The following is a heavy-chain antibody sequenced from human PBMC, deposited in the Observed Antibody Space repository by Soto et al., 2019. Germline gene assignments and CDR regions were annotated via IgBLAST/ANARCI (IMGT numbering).Heavy chain of an antibody. J-gene: IGHJ5*02. CDR1: GFTFSSYA. Sequence: GGSLRLSCAASGFTFSSYAIHFCRHAPGKGLEWVAVISYDGSSKYYADSVKGRFTISRDNSKNTLYLQMNSLRAEDTAVYYCASSSGYAGWFDPWGQGTLVTVSS. CDR2: ISYDGSSK. D-gene: IGHD5-12*01. CDR3: ASSSGYAGWFDP. V-gene: IGHV3-30-3*02.